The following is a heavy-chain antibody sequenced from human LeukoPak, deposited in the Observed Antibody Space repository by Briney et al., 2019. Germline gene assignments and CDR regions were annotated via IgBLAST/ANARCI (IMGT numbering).Heavy chain of an antibody. V-gene: IGHV1-2*02. CDR3: ARARTPGIATDPFDY. CDR2: INPNSGGT. J-gene: IGHJ4*02. CDR1: GYTFTGYY. Sequence: ASVKVSCKASGYTFTGYYMHWVRQAPGQGLEWRGWINPNSGGTNYAQKFQGRVTMTRDTSISTAYMELSRLRSDDTAVYYCARARTPGIATDPFDYWGQGTLVTVSS. D-gene: IGHD6-13*01.